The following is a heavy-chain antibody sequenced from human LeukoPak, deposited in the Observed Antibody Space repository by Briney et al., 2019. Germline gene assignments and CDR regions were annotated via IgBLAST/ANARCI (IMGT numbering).Heavy chain of an antibody. J-gene: IGHJ4*02. V-gene: IGHV4-59*01. CDR1: GGSISSYY. Sequence: PSETLSLTCTVSGGSISSYYWSWIRQPPGKGLEWIGYIYYSGSTNYNPSLKSRVTISVDTSKNQFSLKLSSVTAADTAVYYCARSSLYFDWLFDYRGQGTLVTVSS. D-gene: IGHD3-9*01. CDR2: IYYSGST. CDR3: ARSSLYFDWLFDY.